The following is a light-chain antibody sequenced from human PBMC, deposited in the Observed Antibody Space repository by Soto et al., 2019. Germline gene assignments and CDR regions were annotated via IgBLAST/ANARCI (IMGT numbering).Light chain of an antibody. Sequence: PGETATLSCRASQSVSRIYLSWFQQKPGQAPRLLIYGTSTRATGIPVRFSGSGSGTVFTLTISSLQSEDFAVYYCQQYNNWPLTFGGGTKVDIK. J-gene: IGKJ4*01. CDR2: GTS. CDR1: QSVSRIY. CDR3: QQYNNWPLT. V-gene: IGKV3D-15*01.